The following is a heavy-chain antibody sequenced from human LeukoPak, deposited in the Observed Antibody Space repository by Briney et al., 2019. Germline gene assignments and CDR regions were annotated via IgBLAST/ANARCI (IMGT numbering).Heavy chain of an antibody. D-gene: IGHD3-22*01. J-gene: IGHJ4*02. CDR2: INPNSGGT. CDR3: ARDLTYYCDSSGYYSFDY. V-gene: IGHV1-2*06. Sequence: ASVKVSCKASGYTFTGYYMHWVRQAPGQGLEWMGRINPNSGGTNYAQKFQGRVTMTRDTSISTAYMELSRLRSDDTAVYYCARDLTYYCDSSGYYSFDYWGQGTLVTVPS. CDR1: GYTFTGYY.